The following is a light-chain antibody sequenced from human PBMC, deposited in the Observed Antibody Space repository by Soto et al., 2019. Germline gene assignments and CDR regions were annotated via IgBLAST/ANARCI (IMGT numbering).Light chain of an antibody. J-gene: IGKJ3*01. V-gene: IGKV3-20*01. CDR1: QSVSSN. CDR2: GAS. Sequence: EIVMTQSPATLSVSPGERATLSCRASQSVSSNLAWYQQKPGQAPRLLIYGASNRATGIPDRFSGSGSRTDFTLTITRLEPEDFAVYYCQQYGSSPLTFGPGTKVDI. CDR3: QQYGSSPLT.